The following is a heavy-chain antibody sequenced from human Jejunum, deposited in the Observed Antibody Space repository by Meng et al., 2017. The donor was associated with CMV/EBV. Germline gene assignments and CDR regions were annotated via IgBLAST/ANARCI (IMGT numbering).Heavy chain of an antibody. V-gene: IGHV1-2*06. CDR1: GYTFTGFY. D-gene: IGHD5-12*01. CDR2: INTHSGDA. CDR3: VKALGVASTF. Sequence: KVSCKACGYTFTGFYIHWVRQAPGPGLEWMGRINTHSGDANYAQKFQGRVTMTRDTSISTAYLDLSRLKSDDTAVYYCVKALGVASTFWGQGTLVTVSS. J-gene: IGHJ4*02.